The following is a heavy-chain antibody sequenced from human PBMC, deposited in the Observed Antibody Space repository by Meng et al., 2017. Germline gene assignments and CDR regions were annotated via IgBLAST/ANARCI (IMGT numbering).Heavy chain of an antibody. J-gene: IGHJ6*02. CDR1: GFTFSSYS. CDR3: ARVSIPAAGILVDQKTPLLPERYYYYGMDV. V-gene: IGHV3-21*01. Sequence: GEFLKISWAASGFTFSSYSMNWVRQAPGKGLEWVSSSSSSSSYIYYADSVKGRSTISRDNAKNELDLQMNSLRAEDTAGYYCARVSIPAAGILVDQKTPLLPERYYYYGMDVWGQGTTVTVSS. CDR2: SSSSSSYI. D-gene: IGHD6-13*01.